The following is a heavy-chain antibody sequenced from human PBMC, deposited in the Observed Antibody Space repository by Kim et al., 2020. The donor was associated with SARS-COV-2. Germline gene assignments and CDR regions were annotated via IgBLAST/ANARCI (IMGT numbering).Heavy chain of an antibody. V-gene: IGHV3-21*06. Sequence: GGSLRLSCAASGFDFRIYMMSWIRQAPGKGLEWLSKIDAGSSFIYYAESVKGRFTVSRDDAKNLVYLDMSILRADDTAVYCCVRDASWSFDYWGQGNLVT. CDR2: IDAGSSFI. J-gene: IGHJ4*02. CDR1: GFDFRIYM. CDR3: VRDASWSFDY. D-gene: IGHD2-8*01.